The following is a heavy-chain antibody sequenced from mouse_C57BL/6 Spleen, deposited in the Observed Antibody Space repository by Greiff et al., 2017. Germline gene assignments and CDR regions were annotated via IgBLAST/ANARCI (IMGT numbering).Heavy chain of an antibody. Sequence: VQLQQPGAELVMPGASVKLSCKASGYTFTSYWMHWVKQRPGQGLEWIGEIDPSDSYTNYNQKFKGKSTLTVDKSSSTAYMQLSSLTSEDSAVYYCARSGTGTAWFAYWGQGTLVTVSA. J-gene: IGHJ3*01. V-gene: IGHV1-69*01. CDR2: IDPSDSYT. CDR1: GYTFTSYW. CDR3: ARSGTGTAWFAY. D-gene: IGHD4-1*01.